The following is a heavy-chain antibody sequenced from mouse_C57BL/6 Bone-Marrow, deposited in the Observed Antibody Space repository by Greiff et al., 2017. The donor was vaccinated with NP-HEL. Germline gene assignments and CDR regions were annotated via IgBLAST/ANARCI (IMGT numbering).Heavy chain of an antibody. Sequence: QVQLQQPGAELVKPGASVKLSCKASGYTFTSYWMHWVKQRPGQGLEWIGMIHPNSGSTNYNEKFKSKATLTVDKSSSTAYMQLSSLTSEDSAVYSCARLTGTGFAYWGQGTLVTVSA. J-gene: IGHJ3*01. D-gene: IGHD4-1*01. CDR2: IHPNSGST. CDR3: ARLTGTGFAY. V-gene: IGHV1-64*01. CDR1: GYTFTSYW.